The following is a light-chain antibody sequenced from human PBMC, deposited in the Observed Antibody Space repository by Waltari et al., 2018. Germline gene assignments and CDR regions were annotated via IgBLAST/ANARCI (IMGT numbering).Light chain of an antibody. V-gene: IGLV2-11*01. CDR2: DVP. CDR3: CSYAGTYLVV. Sequence: QSALTQPRSVSGSPGQSVTISSTGTASDVGGFNYVSWHQQHPGTAPKLMIYDVPTRPSGVPDRFSGSKSGNTASLTISGLQAEDEADYYCCSYAGTYLVVFGGGTKLTVL. J-gene: IGLJ2*01. CDR1: ASDVGGFNY.